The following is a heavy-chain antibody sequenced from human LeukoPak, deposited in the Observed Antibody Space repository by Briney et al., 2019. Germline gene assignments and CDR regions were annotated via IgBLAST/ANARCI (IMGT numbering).Heavy chain of an antibody. CDR1: GGSLSHYF. Sequence: SETLSLTCIVSGGSLSHYFWNWIRQPAVKGLEWIGRIYSSGTTNCKPSLRSRVTMSVDTSKNQFSLTLTSVTAADSAVYFCARESGDGSGYYHPPTSFDYWGQGTLVTVSS. J-gene: IGHJ4*02. V-gene: IGHV4-4*07. D-gene: IGHD3-22*01. CDR2: IYSSGTT. CDR3: ARESGDGSGYYHPPTSFDY.